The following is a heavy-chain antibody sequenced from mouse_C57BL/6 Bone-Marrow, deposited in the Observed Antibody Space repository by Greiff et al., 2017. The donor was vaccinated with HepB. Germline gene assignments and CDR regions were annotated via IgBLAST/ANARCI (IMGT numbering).Heavy chain of an antibody. D-gene: IGHD1-1*01. V-gene: IGHV1-81*01. CDR2: IYPRSGNT. Sequence: VQLQESGAELARPGASVKLSCKASGYTFTSYGISWVKQRTGQGLEWIGEIYPRSGNTYYNEKFKGKATLTADKSSSTAYMELRSLTSEDSAVYFCARYPITTAVPPWSLDVWGTGTTVTVSS. CDR3: ARYPITTAVPPWSLDV. CDR1: GYTFTSYG. J-gene: IGHJ1*03.